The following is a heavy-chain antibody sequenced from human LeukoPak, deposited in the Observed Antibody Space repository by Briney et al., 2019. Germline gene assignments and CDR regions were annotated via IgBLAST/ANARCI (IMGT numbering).Heavy chain of an antibody. CDR3: ARDSDYGDYGRGTWFDP. D-gene: IGHD4-17*01. Sequence: ALSLTCSVSGGSVSSGGYFWSWIRQHPGKGLEWIGYIYYSGNTSYNPSLKSRLTISVDTSKNQFSLKLSSVTAADTAVYYCARDSDYGDYGRGTWFDPWGQGTLVTVSS. CDR2: IYYSGNT. V-gene: IGHV4-31*03. J-gene: IGHJ5*02. CDR1: GGSVSSGGYF.